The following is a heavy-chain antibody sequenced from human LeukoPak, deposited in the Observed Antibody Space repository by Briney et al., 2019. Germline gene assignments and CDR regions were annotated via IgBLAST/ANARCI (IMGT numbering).Heavy chain of an antibody. V-gene: IGHV3-48*04. CDR1: GFTFSSYS. Sequence: PGRSLRLSCAAPGFTFSSYSMNWVRQAPGKGLEWVSYISSSSSTIYYADSVKGRFTISRDNAKNSLYLQMNSLRAEDTAVYYCAKGLMRAARPYYFDYWGQGTLVTVSS. CDR2: ISSSSSTI. J-gene: IGHJ4*02. D-gene: IGHD6-6*01. CDR3: AKGLMRAARPYYFDY.